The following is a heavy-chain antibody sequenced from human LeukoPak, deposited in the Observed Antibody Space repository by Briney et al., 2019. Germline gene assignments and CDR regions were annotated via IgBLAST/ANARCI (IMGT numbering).Heavy chain of an antibody. CDR1: GYTFTSYH. V-gene: IGHV1-46*01. J-gene: IGHJ4*02. Sequence: GASVKVSCKASGYTFTSYHMHWVRQAPGQGLEWMGIINPSGGSTSYAQKFQGRVTMTRDTSTSTVYMELSSLRSEDTAVYYCAREGGGVQLWSHWGQGTLVTVSS. D-gene: IGHD5-18*01. CDR2: INPSGGST. CDR3: AREGGGVQLWSH.